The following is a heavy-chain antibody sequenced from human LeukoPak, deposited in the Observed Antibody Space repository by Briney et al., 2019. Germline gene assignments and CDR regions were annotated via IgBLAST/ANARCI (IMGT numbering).Heavy chain of an antibody. CDR3: ARDRSGMVRGVMNYYMDV. D-gene: IGHD3-10*01. J-gene: IGHJ6*03. CDR2: ISGSDGSA. V-gene: IGHV3-23*01. Sequence: GGSLRLSCSASGFTFSSYAMSWVRQAPGKGLEWVSIISGSDGSAYYADSVKGRFTISRDNSKNTLYLQMNSLRAEDTAVYYCARDRSGMVRGVMNYYMDVWGKGTTVTISS. CDR1: GFTFSSYA.